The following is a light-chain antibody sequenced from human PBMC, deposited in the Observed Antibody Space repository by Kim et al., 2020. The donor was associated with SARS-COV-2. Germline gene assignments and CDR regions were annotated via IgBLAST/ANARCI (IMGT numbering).Light chain of an antibody. V-gene: IGLV7-46*01. Sequence: PGGTGTLTCGSSTGAVTSGHYPYWLQQKLGQVPTTLIYDTSDTHSWTPARFSGSLVGGRAALTLSGAQPEDEAEYYCLLYFSGIRVFGGGTQLTVL. J-gene: IGLJ3*02. CDR2: DTS. CDR1: TGAVTSGHY. CDR3: LLYFSGIRV.